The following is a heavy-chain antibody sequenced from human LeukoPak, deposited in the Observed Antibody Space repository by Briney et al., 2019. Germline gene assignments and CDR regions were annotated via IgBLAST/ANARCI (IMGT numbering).Heavy chain of an antibody. CDR1: GFTFSSYG. CDR2: IWYDGSNK. CDR3: VREDTAIATCDY. Sequence: PGGSLRLSCAASGFTFSSYGMHWVRQAPGKGLEWVAVIWYDGSNKYYADSVKGRFTISRDNAKNSLYLQMNSLRAGDTAVYYCVREDTAIATCDYWGQGTLVTVSS. J-gene: IGHJ4*02. D-gene: IGHD5-18*01. V-gene: IGHV3-33*01.